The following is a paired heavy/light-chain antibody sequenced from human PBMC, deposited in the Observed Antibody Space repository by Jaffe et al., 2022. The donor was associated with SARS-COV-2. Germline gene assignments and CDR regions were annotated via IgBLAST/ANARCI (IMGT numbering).Heavy chain of an antibody. V-gene: IGHV4-59*01. CDR1: GGSISSYY. Sequence: QVQLQESGPGLVKPSETLSLTCTVSGGSISSYYWSWIRQPPGKGLEWIGYIYYSGSTNYNPSLKSRVTISVDTSKNQFSLKLSSVTAADTAVYYCARELETPITMVRGVTSHYMDVWGKGTTVTVSS. CDR3: ARELETPITMVRGVTSHYMDV. J-gene: IGHJ6*03. D-gene: IGHD3-10*01. CDR2: IYYSGST.
Light chain of an antibody. J-gene: IGKJ5*01. CDR2: AAS. V-gene: IGKV1-12*01. CDR1: QGISSW. Sequence: DIQMTQSPSSVSASVGDRVTITCRASQGISSWLAWYQQKPGKAPKLLIYAASSLQSGVPSRFSGSGSGTDFTLTISSLQPEDFATYYCQQANSFPTFGQGTRLEIK. CDR3: QQANSFPT.